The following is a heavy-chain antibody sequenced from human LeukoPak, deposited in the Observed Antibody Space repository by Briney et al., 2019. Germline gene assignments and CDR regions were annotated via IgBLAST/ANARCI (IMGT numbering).Heavy chain of an antibody. CDR3: ARDGWELLPLPGYYFDY. CDR1: GYTFTGYY. Sequence: ASVKVSCKASGYTFTGYYMHWVRQAPGQGLEWMGWINPNSGGTNYAQKFQGRVTMTRDTSISTAYMELSRLRSDDTAVYYCARDGWELLPLPGYYFDYWGQGTLVTVSS. V-gene: IGHV1-2*02. J-gene: IGHJ4*02. D-gene: IGHD1-26*01. CDR2: INPNSGGT.